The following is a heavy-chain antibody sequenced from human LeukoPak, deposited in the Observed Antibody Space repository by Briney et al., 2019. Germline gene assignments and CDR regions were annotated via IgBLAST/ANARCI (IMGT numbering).Heavy chain of an antibody. CDR3: AVAGTNPYY. J-gene: IGHJ4*02. CDR1: GFTFSSFW. D-gene: IGHD6-19*01. CDR2: INSDGSSR. V-gene: IGHV3-74*01. Sequence: AGGSLRLSCAASGFTFSSFWMHWVRQAPGKGLVWVSRINSDGSSRSYADSVQGRFTISRDNAENTLYLQMNSLRVEDTAVYYCAVAGTNPYYCGQGTLVTVSS.